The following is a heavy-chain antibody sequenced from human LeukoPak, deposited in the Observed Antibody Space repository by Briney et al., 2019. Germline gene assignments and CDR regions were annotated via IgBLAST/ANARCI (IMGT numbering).Heavy chain of an antibody. CDR3: ATETKVWAFEI. CDR1: GCSFSSYC. CDR2: IYYSGST. J-gene: IGHJ3*02. D-gene: IGHD4-17*01. Sequence: SETLSLTCTVSGCSFSSYCWNWIRQPPGKGLEWIGYIYYSGSTNYNAYPMNRVSISLDTSTNQSSLMLSTVPTAETAAYYFATETKVWAFEIWGQGTMVSVSS. V-gene: IGHV4-59*01.